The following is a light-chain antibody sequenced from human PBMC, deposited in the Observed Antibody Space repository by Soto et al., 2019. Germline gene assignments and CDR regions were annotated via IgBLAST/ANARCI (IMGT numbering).Light chain of an antibody. Sequence: EIVFTHSPGPLSLSPGERATLSCRAIQSVNSDYLGWFQQKPGQAPRLLIYGASTRATGIPDRFSGSGSGTDFTLTISRLEPEDSAVYYCQQYGSSPTWTFGQGTKVDNK. CDR2: GAS. V-gene: IGKV3-20*01. CDR1: QSVNSDY. CDR3: QQYGSSPTWT. J-gene: IGKJ1*01.